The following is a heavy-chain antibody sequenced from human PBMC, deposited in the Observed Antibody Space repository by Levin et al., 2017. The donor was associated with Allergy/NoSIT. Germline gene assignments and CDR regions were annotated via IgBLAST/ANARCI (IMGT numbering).Heavy chain of an antibody. CDR2: IWYNGTNT. CDR3: ARDEAPDYYYMDF. V-gene: IGHV3-33*01. CDR1: GFSFSTYV. Sequence: GGSLRLSCAASGFSFSTYVMHWVRQAPGKGLEWVGVIWYNGTNTYYAESVKGRFTISRDNGKNTLYLQMNNLRVEDTAVYYCARDEAPDYYYMDFWGKGTTVTVSS. J-gene: IGHJ6*03.